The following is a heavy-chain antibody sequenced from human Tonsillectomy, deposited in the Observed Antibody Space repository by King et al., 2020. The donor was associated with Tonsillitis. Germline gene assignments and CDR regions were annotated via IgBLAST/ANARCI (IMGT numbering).Heavy chain of an antibody. CDR2: IYYSGNT. J-gene: IGHJ4*02. D-gene: IGHD2-15*01. Sequence: VRLQESGPGLVKPSQTLSLTCTVSGGSISSGGYFWRWIRHHPGKGLEWIGYIYYSGNTYYSPSLKSLVTISVDTSKNQFSLKLRSVTAADTAVYYCARAGYCSGGSCYRGFDYWGQGTLVTVSS. CDR3: ARAGYCSGGSCYRGFDY. V-gene: IGHV4-31*01. CDR1: GGSISSGGYF.